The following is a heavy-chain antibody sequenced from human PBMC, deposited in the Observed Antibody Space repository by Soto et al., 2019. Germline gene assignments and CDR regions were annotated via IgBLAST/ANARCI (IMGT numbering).Heavy chain of an antibody. J-gene: IGHJ3*02. Sequence: ASVKVSCKASGGTFSSYAISWVRQAPGQGLEWMGGIIPILGIANYAQKFQGRVTITADKSTSTAYMELSSLRSEDTAVYYCARDYTCSVAGTGDAFDIWGQGTMVTVSS. CDR1: GGTFSSYA. CDR3: ARDYTCSVAGTGDAFDI. CDR2: IIPILGIA. D-gene: IGHD6-19*01. V-gene: IGHV1-69*10.